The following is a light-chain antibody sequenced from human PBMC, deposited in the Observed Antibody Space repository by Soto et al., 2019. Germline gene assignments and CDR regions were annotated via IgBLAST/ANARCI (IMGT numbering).Light chain of an antibody. CDR2: AAS. CDR1: QSISSY. V-gene: IGKV1-39*01. Sequence: DIQMAQSPSSLSASVGDRVTITCRASQSISSYLNWYQQKSGKAPKLLIYAASNLQSGVPSRFSGSGSGTAFTLTISSLQPEDLATYYCQHSYSSPPRFTFGQGTKLEIK. CDR3: QHSYSSPPRFT. J-gene: IGKJ2*01.